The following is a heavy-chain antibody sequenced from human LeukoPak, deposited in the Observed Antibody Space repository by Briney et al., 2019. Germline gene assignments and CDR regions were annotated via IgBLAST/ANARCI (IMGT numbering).Heavy chain of an antibody. J-gene: IGHJ2*01. CDR3: ARYLGYYDFWSGSWYFDF. CDR1: GYSISSGYY. Sequence: SETLSLTCTVSGYSISSGYYWGWIRQPAGKGLEWIGRIYTSGSTNYNPSLKSRVTISVDTSKNQFSLKLSSVTAADTAVYYCARYLGYYDFWSGSWYFDFWGRGTLVTVSS. V-gene: IGHV4-61*02. CDR2: IYTSGST. D-gene: IGHD3-3*01.